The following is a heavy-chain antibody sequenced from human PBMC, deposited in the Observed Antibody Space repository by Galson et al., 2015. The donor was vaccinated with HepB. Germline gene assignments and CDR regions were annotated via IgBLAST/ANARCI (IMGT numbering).Heavy chain of an antibody. V-gene: IGHV1-24*01. CDR3: ATVPYGDDAWGNWYFDL. CDR1: GYILTGLS. D-gene: IGHD4-17*01. CDR2: FDPEDGET. J-gene: IGHJ2*01. Sequence: SVKVSCKVSGYILTGLSIHWVRQAPGKGLEWMGGFDPEDGETIYAQKFQGRVTMTEDTSTDTAFMELSSLRSEDTAVYYCATVPYGDDAWGNWYFDLWGRGTLVTVSS.